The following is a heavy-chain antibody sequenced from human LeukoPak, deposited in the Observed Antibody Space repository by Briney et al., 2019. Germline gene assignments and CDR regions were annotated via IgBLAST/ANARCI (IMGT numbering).Heavy chain of an antibody. CDR1: GGSISSSGYY. CDR2: VDYTGIT. V-gene: IGHV4-39*07. J-gene: IGHJ4*02. CDR3: ARGVEYLTYYYDSSGYYLDY. D-gene: IGHD3-22*01. Sequence: SETLSLTCTVSGGSISSSGYYWGWIRQPPGKGLEWIGSVDYTGITSHSPSLKSRVTISVDTSKNQFSLKLSSVTAADTAVYYCARGVEYLTYYYDSSGYYLDYWGQGTLVTVSS.